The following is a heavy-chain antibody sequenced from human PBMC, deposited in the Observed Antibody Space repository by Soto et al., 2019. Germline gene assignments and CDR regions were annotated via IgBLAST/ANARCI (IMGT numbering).Heavy chain of an antibody. Sequence: VASVKVSCKASGYTFTAYYLHWVRQAPGQGLEWMGIINPSGGSTSYPQKFQGRVTMTRDTSTTTVYMELNSLISEDTAVYYCARSRDIWQLTDYWRQGTLVTVSS. CDR3: ARSRDIWQLTDY. CDR1: GYTFTAYY. V-gene: IGHV1-46*01. CDR2: INPSGGST. J-gene: IGHJ4*02. D-gene: IGHD6-6*01.